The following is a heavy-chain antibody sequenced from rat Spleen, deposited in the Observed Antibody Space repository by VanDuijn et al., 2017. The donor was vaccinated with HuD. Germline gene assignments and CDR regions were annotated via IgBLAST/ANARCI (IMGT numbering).Heavy chain of an antibody. V-gene: IGHV5-29*01. J-gene: IGHJ2*01. Sequence: EVQLVESDGGLVQPGRSLKLSCAASGFTLSDHYMAWVRQAPTKGLEWVATISHDGSGTDYRDSVKGRFTISRDNAKSTPYLKMDSLRSEDTATYYCARRGYNNYFFDYWGRGVMVTVSA. CDR3: ARRGYNNYFFDY. D-gene: IGHD4-1*01. CDR2: ISHDGSGT. CDR1: GFTLSDHY.